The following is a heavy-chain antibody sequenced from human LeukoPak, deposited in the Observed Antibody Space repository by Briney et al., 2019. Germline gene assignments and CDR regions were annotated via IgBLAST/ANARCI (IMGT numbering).Heavy chain of an antibody. V-gene: IGHV1-8*03. D-gene: IGHD6-13*01. CDR2: MNPNSGNT. J-gene: IGHJ5*02. Sequence: ASVKVSCKASGYTFTSYDINWVRQATGQGLEWMGGMNPNSGNTGYAQKFQGRVTITRNTSISTAYMELSSLRSEDTAVYYCATVNSSPLQGFDPWGEGTLVSVSS. CDR1: GYTFTSYD. CDR3: ATVNSSPLQGFDP.